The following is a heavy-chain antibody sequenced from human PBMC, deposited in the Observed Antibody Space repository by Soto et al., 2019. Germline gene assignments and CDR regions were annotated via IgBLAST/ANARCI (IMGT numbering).Heavy chain of an antibody. V-gene: IGHV3-11*06. CDR3: AKTIVAASGYYFDH. CDR1: GFSFGDSY. CDR2: ISGGSSYT. Sequence: QVQLVESGGGLVKPGGSLRLACAASGFSFGDSYMRWVRQAPGKGLEWLSYISGGSSYTNYADSVKGRFTISRDNAKRSLYLEMNILRADDTAVYYCAKTIVAASGYYFDHWGQGNLVTVSS. D-gene: IGHD2-21*01. J-gene: IGHJ4*02.